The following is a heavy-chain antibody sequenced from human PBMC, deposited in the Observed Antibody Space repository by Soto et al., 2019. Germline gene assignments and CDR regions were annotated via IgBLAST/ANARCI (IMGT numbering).Heavy chain of an antibody. CDR3: ARAYTGQRPRRGDYYYALDV. Sequence: QLVESGGGLTQAGGSLRLSCVGSGFFFNNYDMHWVRQVRGKGLEWVSAIGAADDPYYSVSVKGRFIVSRDNAQKSLYLQISNRRAADTDLYFCARAYTGQRPRRGDYYYALDVWGRGTTVTVSS. CDR2: IGAADDP. V-gene: IGHV3-13*05. D-gene: IGHD6-25*01. CDR1: GFFFNNYD. J-gene: IGHJ6*02.